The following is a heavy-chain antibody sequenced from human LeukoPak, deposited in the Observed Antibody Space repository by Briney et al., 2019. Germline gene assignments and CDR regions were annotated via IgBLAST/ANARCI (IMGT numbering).Heavy chain of an antibody. Sequence: PGRSLRLSCAASGFRFTDYAIHWVRQAPGKGLEWVAMSSYDGSSTVHAENVEGRFTMSRDNSKNTVYLQMNNLRSEDTAIYFCARFPDDPRDCTDDDCYDHYAMDVWGQGTTVTVSS. J-gene: IGHJ6*02. CDR3: ARFPDDPRDCTDDDCYDHYAMDV. V-gene: IGHV3-30*03. CDR2: SSYDGSST. D-gene: IGHD2-8*01. CDR1: GFRFTDYA.